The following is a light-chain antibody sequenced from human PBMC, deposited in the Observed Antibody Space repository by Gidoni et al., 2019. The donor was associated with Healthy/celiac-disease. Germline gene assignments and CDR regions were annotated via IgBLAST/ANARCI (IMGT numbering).Light chain of an antibody. CDR1: QSVSSN. V-gene: IGKV3-15*01. CDR3: QQYNNWPPWT. J-gene: IGKJ1*01. CDR2: GAS. Sequence: ATLSVSPGERATLSCMASQSVSSNLAWYQQKPGQAPRLLIYGASTRAPGIPARFSGSGSGTEFTLTISSLQSEDFAVDYCQQYNNWPPWTFGQGTKVEIK.